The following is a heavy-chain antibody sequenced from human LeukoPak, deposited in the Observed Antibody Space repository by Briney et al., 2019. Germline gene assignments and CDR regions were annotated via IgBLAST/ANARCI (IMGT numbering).Heavy chain of an antibody. Sequence: SETLSLTCAVSGGSFSGYYWSWIRQPPGKGLEWIGEINHSGSTNYNPSLKSRVTISVDTSKNQFSLKLSSVTAADTAVYYCAIYTGALWYYDSSVYSLDYWGQGTLVTVSS. J-gene: IGHJ4*02. V-gene: IGHV4-34*01. CDR1: GGSFSGYY. CDR3: AIYTGALWYYDSSVYSLDY. D-gene: IGHD3-22*01. CDR2: INHSGST.